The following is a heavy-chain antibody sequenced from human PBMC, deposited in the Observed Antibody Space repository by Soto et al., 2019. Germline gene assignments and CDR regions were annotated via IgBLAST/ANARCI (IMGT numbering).Heavy chain of an antibody. CDR1: GFTFSDYY. Sequence: PGGSLRLSCAASGFTFSDYYMSWIRQAPGKGLEWVSYISSSSSYTNYADSVKGRFTISRDNAKNSLYLQMNSLRAEDTAVYYCARALDLYYYDSSGYLDPHFDYWGQGTLVTVSS. CDR2: ISSSSSYT. J-gene: IGHJ4*02. CDR3: ARALDLYYYDSSGYLDPHFDY. D-gene: IGHD3-22*01. V-gene: IGHV3-11*05.